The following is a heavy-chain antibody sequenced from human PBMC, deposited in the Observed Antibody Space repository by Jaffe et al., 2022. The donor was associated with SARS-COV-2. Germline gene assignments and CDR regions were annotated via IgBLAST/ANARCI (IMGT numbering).Heavy chain of an antibody. V-gene: IGHV3-30*18. CDR1: GFTFSSYG. J-gene: IGHJ4*02. CDR3: AKDRGRLAEYYFDY. Sequence: QVQLVESGGGVVQPGRSLRLSCAASGFTFSSYGMHWVRQAPGKGLEWVAVISYDGSNKYYADSVKGRFTISRDNSKNTLYLQMNSLRAEDTAVYYCAKDRGRLAEYYFDYWGQGTLVTVSS. D-gene: IGHD1-1*01. CDR2: ISYDGSNK.